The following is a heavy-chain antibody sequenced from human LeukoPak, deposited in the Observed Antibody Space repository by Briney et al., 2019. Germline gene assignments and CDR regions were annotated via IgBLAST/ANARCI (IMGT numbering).Heavy chain of an antibody. J-gene: IGHJ4*02. CDR1: GFTFSRYE. CDR2: ISSSGRTI. Sequence: GGSLRLSCAASGFTFSRYEMNWVRQAPGKGLEWVSYISSSGRTIYYADSVKGRFTISRDNAKNSLYLQMNSLRAEDTAVYYCARRVASSSPMDYWGQGTLVTVSS. V-gene: IGHV3-48*03. D-gene: IGHD6-6*01. CDR3: ARRVASSSPMDY.